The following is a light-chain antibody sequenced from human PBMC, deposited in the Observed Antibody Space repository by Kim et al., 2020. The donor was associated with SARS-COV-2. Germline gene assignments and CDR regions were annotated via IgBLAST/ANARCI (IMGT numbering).Light chain of an antibody. CDR2: GAS. CDR3: QQYSHWPPYT. CDR1: QSINTH. Sequence: EVVMTQSPATLSVSPGERVTLSCRASQSINTHLAWYHQKPGQAPRLLIYGASTRATDIPARFSGSGSGTEFTLIISSLQSEDFAVYYCQQYSHWPPYTFGQGTKLEI. J-gene: IGKJ2*01. V-gene: IGKV3-15*01.